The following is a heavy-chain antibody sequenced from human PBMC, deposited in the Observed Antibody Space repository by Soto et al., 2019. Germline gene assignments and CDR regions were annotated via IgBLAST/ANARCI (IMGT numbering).Heavy chain of an antibody. CDR2: IYPGDSDT. Sequence: EVQLVPSGAEVKKPGESLKISCKGSGYSFTSYWIGWVRQMPGKGLEWMGIIYPGDSDTRYSPSFQGQVTISAEKSISTAYLQVSSLKASDNSMYYCARRGGGVYDGYYYYYCMDVWGQGTTFTVSS. CDR1: GYSFTSYW. V-gene: IGHV5-51*01. D-gene: IGHD3-16*01. J-gene: IGHJ6*02. CDR3: ARRGGGVYDGYYYYYCMDV.